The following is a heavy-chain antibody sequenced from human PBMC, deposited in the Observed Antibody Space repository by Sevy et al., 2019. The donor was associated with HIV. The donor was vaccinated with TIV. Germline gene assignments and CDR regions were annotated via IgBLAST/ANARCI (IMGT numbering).Heavy chain of an antibody. D-gene: IGHD3-3*01. J-gene: IGHJ4*02. CDR3: ARRHDFWSGYSIDY. V-gene: IGHV4-34*01. Sequence: SETLSLTCAVYGGSFSGYYWSWSRQPPGKGLEWIGEINHSGSTNYNPSLKSRVTISVDTSKNQFSLKLSSVTAADTAVYYCARRHDFWSGYSIDYWGQGTLVTVSS. CDR2: INHSGST. CDR1: GGSFSGYY.